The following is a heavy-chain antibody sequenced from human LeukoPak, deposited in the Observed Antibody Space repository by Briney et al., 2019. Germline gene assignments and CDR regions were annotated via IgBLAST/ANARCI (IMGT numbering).Heavy chain of an antibody. CDR2: MNPNSGNT. V-gene: IGHV1-8*01. J-gene: IGHJ6*02. Sequence: ASVKVSCKASGYTFTSYDINWVRQTTGQALEWMGWMNPNSGNTGYAQKFQGRVSMTRNTSTSTAYMELSSLRSEDTAVYYCARQISGYTTYYYYYGMDVWGQGTTVTVSS. CDR1: GYTFTSYD. CDR3: ARQISGYTTYYYYYGMDV. D-gene: IGHD3-22*01.